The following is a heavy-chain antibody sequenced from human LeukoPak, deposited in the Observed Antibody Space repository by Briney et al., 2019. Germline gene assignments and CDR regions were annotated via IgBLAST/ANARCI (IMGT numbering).Heavy chain of an antibody. V-gene: IGHV4-59*01. D-gene: IGHD1-26*01. Sequence: SETLSLTCTVSGGSISSYYWSWIRQPPGKGLEWIGYIYYSGSTNYNPSLKSRVTISVDTSKNQFSLKLSSVTAADTAVYYCARGGATGSDYWGQGTLVTVSS. CDR1: GGSISSYY. J-gene: IGHJ4*02. CDR3: ARGGATGSDY. CDR2: IYYSGST.